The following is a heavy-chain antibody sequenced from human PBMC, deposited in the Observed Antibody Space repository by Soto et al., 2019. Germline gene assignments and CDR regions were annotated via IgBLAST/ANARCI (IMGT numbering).Heavy chain of an antibody. J-gene: IGHJ6*02. V-gene: IGHV3-53*01. CDR3: ATHSSSHPKYYYYGMDV. CDR1: GFTVSSNY. CDR2: IYSGGST. Sequence: EVQLVESGGGLIQPGGSLRLSCAASGFTVSSNYMSWVRQAPGKGQEWVSVIYSGGSTYDADSVKGRFTISRDNSKNTLYLQMNSLRAEDTAVYYCATHSSSHPKYYYYGMDVWGQGTTVTVSS. D-gene: IGHD6-13*01.